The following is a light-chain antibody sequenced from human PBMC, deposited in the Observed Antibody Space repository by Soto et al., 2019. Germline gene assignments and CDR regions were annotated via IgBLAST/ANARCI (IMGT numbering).Light chain of an antibody. V-gene: IGKV3-20*01. CDR3: HQYYRPPRT. CDR1: QSVGSY. CDR2: DAS. J-gene: IGKJ1*01. Sequence: EIVLTQSPGTLSLSPGERATLSCRASQSVGSYLACYQQKPGQAPRLLIYDASSRAPGTPDRFSGTGSATAFTLTISRLEPEDFAVYYCHQYYRPPRTFGQGTKVDIK.